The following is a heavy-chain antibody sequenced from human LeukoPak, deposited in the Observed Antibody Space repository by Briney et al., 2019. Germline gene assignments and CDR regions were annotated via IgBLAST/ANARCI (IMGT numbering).Heavy chain of an antibody. Sequence: SETLSLICTVSGGSASASTYYYWGWIRQPPGKGLEWIGSIHYSGTTYYNPSLKSRVTISVDMSKNQFSLKLSSVTAADTAVYYCARVRALSYYDSSGDLYYFDYWGQGTLVTVSS. CDR1: GGSASASTYYY. CDR2: IHYSGTT. V-gene: IGHV4-39*07. CDR3: ARVRALSYYDSSGDLYYFDY. D-gene: IGHD3-22*01. J-gene: IGHJ4*02.